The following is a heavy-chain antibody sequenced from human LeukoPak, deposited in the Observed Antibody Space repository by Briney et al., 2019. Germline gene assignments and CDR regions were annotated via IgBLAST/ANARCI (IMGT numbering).Heavy chain of an antibody. Sequence: GGSLRLSCAASGFTLSSKYMTWVRQAPGKGLEWVSVIYSGGSTYYADSVKWRFTISRDNSKNTLYLLMNSLRAEDTAVYYCAKTTVTMVRGVITTEGAFDVWGQGTMVTVSS. J-gene: IGHJ3*01. CDR2: IYSGGST. CDR3: AKTTVTMVRGVITTEGAFDV. D-gene: IGHD3-10*01. CDR1: GFTLSSKY. V-gene: IGHV3-53*01.